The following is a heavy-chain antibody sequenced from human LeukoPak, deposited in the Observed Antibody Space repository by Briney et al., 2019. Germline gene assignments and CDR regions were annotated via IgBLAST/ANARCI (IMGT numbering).Heavy chain of an antibody. Sequence: PSETLSLTCTVSGGSISGYYWSWIRQPPGKGLEWIGYIYYSGSTSYNPSLKSRVTISVDTSKNQFSLKLSSVTAADTAVYYCARPGGYSYGLKSEYYFDYWGQGTLVTVSS. J-gene: IGHJ4*02. D-gene: IGHD5-18*01. CDR1: GGSISGYY. CDR2: IYYSGST. V-gene: IGHV4-59*08. CDR3: ARPGGYSYGLKSEYYFDY.